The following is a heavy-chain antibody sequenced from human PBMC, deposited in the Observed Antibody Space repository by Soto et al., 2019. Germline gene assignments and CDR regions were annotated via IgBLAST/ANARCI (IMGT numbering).Heavy chain of an antibody. V-gene: IGHV3-72*01. J-gene: IGHJ6*02. CDR1: GFTSSDHY. CDR3: ARHIPYHGKDV. D-gene: IGHD2-21*01. CDR2: IRNKVNSYTT. Sequence: EVQLVESGGGLVQPGGSLRLSCAASGFTSSDHYMDWVRQATGKGLEWVGRIRNKVNSYTTEYAAYVKGRFTVSRDDSKNSGYLQMNSLKTEDTAVYYCARHIPYHGKDVWGQGTTVTVSS.